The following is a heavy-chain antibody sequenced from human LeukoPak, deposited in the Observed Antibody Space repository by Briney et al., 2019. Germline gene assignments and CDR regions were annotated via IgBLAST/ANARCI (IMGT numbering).Heavy chain of an antibody. D-gene: IGHD2-2*01. V-gene: IGHV3-73*01. CDR3: SRLGYCSSTSCHGFDI. J-gene: IGHJ3*02. CDR1: GFTFSGSA. Sequence: EGSLRLSCAASGFTFSGSAMHWVRQASGKGLEWVGRIRTKGNSYATAYAASVTGRFTISRDDSKNTAYLEMNSLKSEDTAVYYCSRLGYCSSTSCHGFDIWGQGTMITVSS. CDR2: IRTKGNSYAT.